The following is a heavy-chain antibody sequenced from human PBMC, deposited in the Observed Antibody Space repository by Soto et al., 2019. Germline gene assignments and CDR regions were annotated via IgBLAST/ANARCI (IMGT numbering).Heavy chain of an antibody. D-gene: IGHD3-22*01. Sequence: QHKGKGLEWIGYIYYSGSTNYNPSLKSRVTISVDTSKNQFSLKLSSVAAAATAVYYCARSRGGYFDYWGQGTPVTVSS. V-gene: IGHV4-59*01. J-gene: IGHJ4*02. CDR2: IYYSGST. CDR3: ARSRGGYFDY.